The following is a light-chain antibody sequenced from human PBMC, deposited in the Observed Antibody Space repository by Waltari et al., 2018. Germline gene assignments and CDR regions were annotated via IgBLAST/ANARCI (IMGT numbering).Light chain of an antibody. CDR2: ETS. V-gene: IGLV7-46*01. CDR1: TGPVTSVHY. J-gene: IGLJ2*01. Sequence: QAVVTQEPSLNVSPGGTVTLTCGSSTGPVTSVHYPYWFQQKPGQAPRTLIYETSNKHSGTPARFSGSLLGGKGALTLSGAQPEDEADYYCLLSYSGLVVFGGGTKLTVL. CDR3: LLSYSGLVV.